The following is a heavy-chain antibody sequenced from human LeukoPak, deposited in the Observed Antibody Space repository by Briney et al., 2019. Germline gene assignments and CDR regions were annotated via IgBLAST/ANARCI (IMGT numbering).Heavy chain of an antibody. CDR2: MNPNSGNT. CDR3: ARVYCGGDCYSESSAHYYYYYYMDV. CDR1: GYTFTSYD. V-gene: IGHV1-8*01. Sequence: ASVKVSCKASGYTFTSYDINWVRQATGQGLEWMGWMNPNSGNTGYAQKFQGRVTMTRNTSISTAYMELSSLRSEDTAVYYCARVYCGGDCYSESSAHYYYYYYMDVWGKGTTVTISS. D-gene: IGHD2-21*02. J-gene: IGHJ6*03.